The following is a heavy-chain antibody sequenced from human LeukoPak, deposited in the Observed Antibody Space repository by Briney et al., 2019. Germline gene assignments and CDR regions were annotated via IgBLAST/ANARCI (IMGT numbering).Heavy chain of an antibody. V-gene: IGHV1-8*01. CDR3: TRGSSGRRDN. J-gene: IGHJ4*02. Sequence: ASVNVSCKASGYTFTSCDINWVRQATGQGLEWMGWINPNSGNTGYGQSFHGRITMTRDISIGTAYMEVSNLTSEDTAIYYCTRGSSGRRDNWGQGTLVTVSA. CDR2: INPNSGNT. D-gene: IGHD6-19*01. CDR1: GYTFTSCD.